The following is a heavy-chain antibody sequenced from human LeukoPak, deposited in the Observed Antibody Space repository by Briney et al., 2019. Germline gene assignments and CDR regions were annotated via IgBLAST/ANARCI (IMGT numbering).Heavy chain of an antibody. CDR1: GFTFSSYA. J-gene: IGHJ6*03. CDR3: ARAGRVVDTAARRGYYYYYYMDV. CDR2: ISYDGSNK. D-gene: IGHD5-18*01. Sequence: GGSLRLSCAASGFTFSSYAMHWVRQAPGKGLEWVAVISYDGSNKYYADSVKGRFTISRDNSKNTLYLQMNSLRAEDTAVYYCARAGRVVDTAARRGYYYYYYMDVWGKGTTVTISS. V-gene: IGHV3-30*04.